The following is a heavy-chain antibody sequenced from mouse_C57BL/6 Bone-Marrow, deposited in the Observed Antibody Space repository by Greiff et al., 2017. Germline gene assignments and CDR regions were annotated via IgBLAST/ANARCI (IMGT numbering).Heavy chain of an antibody. CDR2: SRNKANDYTT. Sequence: EVKLVESGGGLVQSGRSLRLPCATSGFTFSDFYMEWVRQAPGKGLEWIAASRNKANDYTTEYSASVKGRFIVSRDTSQSILYLQMNALRAEDTAIYYCARDAESYWYFDVWGTGTTVTVSS. CDR1: GFTFSDFY. V-gene: IGHV7-1*01. J-gene: IGHJ1*03. CDR3: ARDAESYWYFDV.